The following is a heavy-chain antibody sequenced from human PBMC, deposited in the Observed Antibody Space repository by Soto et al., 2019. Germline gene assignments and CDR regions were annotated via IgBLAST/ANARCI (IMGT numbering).Heavy chain of an antibody. CDR2: ISAYNGNT. CDR1: DYTFISYG. J-gene: IGHJ3*02. CDR3: ARERYSNNWDAFDI. V-gene: IGHV1-18*04. D-gene: IGHD6-13*01. Sequence: ASVKVSCKASDYTFISYGISWVRQAPGQGLEWMGWISAYNGNTNYAQKLQGRVTMTTDTSTSTAYMELRSLRSDDTAVYYCARERYSNNWDAFDIWGQGTRVTVS.